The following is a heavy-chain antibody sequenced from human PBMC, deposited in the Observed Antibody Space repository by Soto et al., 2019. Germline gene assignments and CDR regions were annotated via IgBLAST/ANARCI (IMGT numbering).Heavy chain of an antibody. D-gene: IGHD3-10*01. V-gene: IGHV5-10-1*01. CDR1: GYSFTSYW. CDR3: ARLRSRLESRAYYYYGIDV. CDR2: IDPSDSYT. J-gene: IGHJ6*04. Sequence: VESLKISCKGSGYSFTSYWISWVRQIPWKGLEWMGRIDPSDSYTNYSPSFQGHVTISDDKSISTAYLQWSSLKASDTAMYYCARLRSRLESRAYYYYGIDVWGKGTPVTVSS.